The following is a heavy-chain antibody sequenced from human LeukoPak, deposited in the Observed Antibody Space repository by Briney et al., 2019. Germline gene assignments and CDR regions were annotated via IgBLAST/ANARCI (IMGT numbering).Heavy chain of an antibody. D-gene: IGHD1-14*01. V-gene: IGHV1-69-2*01. J-gene: IGHJ4*02. Sequence: ATVKISCKTSGYTFADYYIHWVQQAPGKGLQWMGRIDPADGKTKFSEKFQARVTITADTSTDTAHMELSSLRSDDTAVYYCARDTSITSALWGQGTLVTVSS. CDR2: IDPADGKT. CDR1: GYTFADYY. CDR3: ARDTSITSAL.